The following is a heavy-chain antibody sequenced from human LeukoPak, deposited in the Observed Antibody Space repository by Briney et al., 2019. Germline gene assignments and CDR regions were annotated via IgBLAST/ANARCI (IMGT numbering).Heavy chain of an antibody. CDR2: IYYSGST. CDR3: ARGLDNYGSGSSD. Sequence: SETLSLTCTVSGGSISSYYWSWIRQPPGKGLEWIGYIYYSGSTNYNPSLKSRVTISVDTSKNQFSLKLSSVTAADTAVYYCARGLDNYGSGSSDWGQGTLVTVSS. V-gene: IGHV4-59*01. D-gene: IGHD3-10*01. CDR1: GGSISSYY. J-gene: IGHJ4*02.